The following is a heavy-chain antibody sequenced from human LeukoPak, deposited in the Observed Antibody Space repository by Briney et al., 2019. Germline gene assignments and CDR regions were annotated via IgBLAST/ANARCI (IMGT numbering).Heavy chain of an antibody. V-gene: IGHV4-34*01. D-gene: IGHD3-10*01. J-gene: IGHJ5*02. CDR1: GGSFSGYY. CDR3: ARGGYYGSGNDFRFDP. CDR2: INHSGST. Sequence: SETLSLTCAVYGGSFSGYYWSWIRQPPGKGLEWIGEINHSGSTNYDPSLKSRVTISVDTSKNQFSLKLKSVTAADTAVYYCARGGYYGSGNDFRFDPWGQGTLVTVSS.